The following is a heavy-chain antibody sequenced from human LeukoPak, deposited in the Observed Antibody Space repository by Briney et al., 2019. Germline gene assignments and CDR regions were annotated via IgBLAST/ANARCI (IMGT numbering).Heavy chain of an antibody. D-gene: IGHD2-2*01. CDR3: ASRDIVVVPAAIFDAFDI. V-gene: IGHV3-30*02. J-gene: IGHJ3*02. CDR1: GFTFSSYG. Sequence: GGSLRLSCAASGFTFSSYGMHWVRQAPGKGLEWVAFIRYDGSNKYYADSVKGRFTISRDNSKNTLYLQMNSLRAEDTAVYYCASRDIVVVPAAIFDAFDIWGQGTMVTVSS. CDR2: IRYDGSNK.